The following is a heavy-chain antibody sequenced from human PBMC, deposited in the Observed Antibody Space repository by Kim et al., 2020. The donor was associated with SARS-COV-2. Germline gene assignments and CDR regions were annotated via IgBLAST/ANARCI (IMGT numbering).Heavy chain of an antibody. J-gene: IGHJ6*02. V-gene: IGHV3-15*01. CDR1: GFIFSDAW. D-gene: IGHD3-9*01. CDR3: VGGVDWRYGMDA. Sequence: GGSLRLSCAASGFIFSDAWMAWVRQVPGKGLEWLGRIKRKIEGETIDSPAPVKARFTISRDDSKNTLYLQMNSLEIEDTAVYYCVGGVDWRYGMDAWGQGTTVTVSS. CDR2: IKRKIEGETI.